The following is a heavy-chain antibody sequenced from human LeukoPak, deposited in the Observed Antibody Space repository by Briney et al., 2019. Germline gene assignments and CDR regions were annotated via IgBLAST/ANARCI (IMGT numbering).Heavy chain of an antibody. CDR2: IIPILGIA. Sequence: AASVKVSCKASGGTFSSYAISWVRQAPGQGLEWMGRIIPILGIANYAQKFQGRVTITADKSTSTAYMELSSLRSEDTAVYYCARDTPTCYFDYWGQGTLVTVSS. J-gene: IGHJ4*02. CDR3: ARDTPTCYFDY. V-gene: IGHV1-69*04. D-gene: IGHD1-1*01. CDR1: GGTFSSYA.